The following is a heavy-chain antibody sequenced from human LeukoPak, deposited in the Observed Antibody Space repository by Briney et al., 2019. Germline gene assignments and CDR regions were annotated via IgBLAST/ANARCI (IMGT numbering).Heavy chain of an antibody. CDR1: GGTFSSYA. V-gene: IGHV1-69*04. J-gene: IGHJ4*02. Sequence: VASVKVSCKASGGTFSSYAICWVRQAPGQGLEWMGRIIPILGIANYAQKFRGRVTITADKSTSTAYMELSSLRSEDTAVYYCARDKVSPDSSSWYGSFDYWGQGTLVTVSS. CDR3: ARDKVSPDSSSWYGSFDY. CDR2: IIPILGIA. D-gene: IGHD6-13*01.